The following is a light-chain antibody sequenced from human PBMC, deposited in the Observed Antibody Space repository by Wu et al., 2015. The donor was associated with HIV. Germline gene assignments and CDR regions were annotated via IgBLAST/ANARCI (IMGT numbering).Light chain of an antibody. CDR1: ESVGGD. Sequence: EVVMTQSPATLSVSPGERATLACRASESVGGDVAWYQQKPGQAPGLLIYGAITRPTGIPARFRGSGSGTEFTLTFTSMESEDSAVYFCQQYNHWPLTFGGGTKVEI. V-gene: IGKV3-15*01. CDR3: QQYNHWPLT. J-gene: IGKJ4*01. CDR2: GAI.